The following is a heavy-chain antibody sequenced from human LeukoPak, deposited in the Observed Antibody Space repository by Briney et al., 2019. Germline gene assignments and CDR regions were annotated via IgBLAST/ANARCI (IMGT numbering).Heavy chain of an antibody. CDR1: GFTFSDYY. CDR3: ARGTGDTSSWFHDY. V-gene: IGHV3-30*09. CDR2: ISYDINNK. J-gene: IGHJ4*02. D-gene: IGHD6-13*01. Sequence: PGGSLRLSCAASGFTFSDYYMSWIRQAPGKGLEWVAVISYDINNKYYADSVKGRFAISRDNSKDTLYLQMNSLRPEDTAVYHCARGTGDTSSWFHDYWGQGTLVTVSS.